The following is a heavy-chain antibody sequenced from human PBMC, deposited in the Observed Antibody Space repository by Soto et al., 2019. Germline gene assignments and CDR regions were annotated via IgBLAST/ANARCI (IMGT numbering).Heavy chain of an antibody. J-gene: IGHJ4*02. CDR1: GFTFSSYA. Sequence: GGSLRLSCAASGFTFSSYAMSWVRQAPGKGLEWVSAISGSGGSTYYADSVKGRFTISRDNSKNTLYLQMNSLRAEDTAVYYCAKDVGVGWLPLGSFDYWGQGTLVTVSS. V-gene: IGHV3-23*01. D-gene: IGHD3-9*01. CDR2: ISGSGGST. CDR3: AKDVGVGWLPLGSFDY.